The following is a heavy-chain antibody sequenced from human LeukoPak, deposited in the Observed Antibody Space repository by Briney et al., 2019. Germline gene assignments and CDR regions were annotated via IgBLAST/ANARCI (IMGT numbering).Heavy chain of an antibody. J-gene: IGHJ4*02. D-gene: IGHD3-9*01. CDR1: GFTFSTYA. CDR3: ASQPDILTGYYRPYFDY. Sequence: PGGSLRLSCAASGFTFSTYAMSWVRQAPGKGLEWVSTISGSGGSTYYADSVKGRFTISRDNSKNMLYLQMNSLRAEDTAVYYCASQPDILTGYYRPYFDYWGREPWSPSPQ. CDR2: ISGSGGST. V-gene: IGHV3-23*01.